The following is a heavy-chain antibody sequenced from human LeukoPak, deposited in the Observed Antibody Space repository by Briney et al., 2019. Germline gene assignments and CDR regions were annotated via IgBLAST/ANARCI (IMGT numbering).Heavy chain of an antibody. D-gene: IGHD3-10*01. CDR1: GITLGNYG. CDR2: ISGSGGRT. J-gene: IGHJ4*02. Sequence: GGSLRLSCAVSGITLGNYGMSWVRQAPGKGLEWVAGISGSGGRTNYADSVKGRFTISRDSPKNTLYLQMNSLRAEDTAVYFCAKRGVVTRVVLVGFHKEAYYFDSWGRGALVTVSS. CDR3: AKRGVVTRVVLVGFHKEAYYFDS. V-gene: IGHV3-23*01.